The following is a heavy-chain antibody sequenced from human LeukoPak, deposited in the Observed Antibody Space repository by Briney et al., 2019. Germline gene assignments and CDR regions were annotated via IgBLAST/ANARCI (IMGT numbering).Heavy chain of an antibody. CDR3: ARDQAGWELLSY. J-gene: IGHJ4*02. CDR2: IYSGGST. CDR1: GFTVSSTY. D-gene: IGHD1-26*01. Sequence: GGSLRLSCAASGFTVSSTYMSWVRQAPGKGLEWVSVIYSGGSTYYADSVKGRFTISRDNSKNTLYLQMNSLRAEDTAVYYCARDQAGWELLSYWGQGTLVTVSS. V-gene: IGHV3-66*01.